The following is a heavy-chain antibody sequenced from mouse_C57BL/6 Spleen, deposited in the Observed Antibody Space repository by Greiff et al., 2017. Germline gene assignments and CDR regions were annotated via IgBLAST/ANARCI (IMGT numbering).Heavy chain of an antibody. D-gene: IGHD2-3*01. Sequence: VQLQQSGAELVRPGTSVKVSCKASGYAFTIYLIEWVKQRPGQGLEWIGVINPGSGGTNYNEKFKGKATLIAAKSSSTAYMQLSSLTSEDSAVYFCARKGNDGYYGDYFDYWGQGTTLTVSS. CDR1: GYAFTIYL. V-gene: IGHV1-54*01. CDR2: INPGSGGT. CDR3: ARKGNDGYYGDYFDY. J-gene: IGHJ2*01.